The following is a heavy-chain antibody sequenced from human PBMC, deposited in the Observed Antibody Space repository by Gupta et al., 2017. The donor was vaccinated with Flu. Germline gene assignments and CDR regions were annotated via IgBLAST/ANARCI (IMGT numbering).Heavy chain of an antibody. J-gene: IGHJ4*02. CDR3: GKGDYYDSSGWVTD. Sequence: SWNSGSINYADSVKGRFTISRDNAKNSLYLQMNSLRAEDTALYYCGKGDYYDSSGWVTDWGQGTLVTVSS. D-gene: IGHD3-22*01. CDR2: SWNSGSI. V-gene: IGHV3-9*01.